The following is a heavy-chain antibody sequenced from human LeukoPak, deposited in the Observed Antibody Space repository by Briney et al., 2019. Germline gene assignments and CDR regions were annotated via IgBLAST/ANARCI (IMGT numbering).Heavy chain of an antibody. V-gene: IGHV3-23*01. J-gene: IGHJ4*02. CDR3: VKSPRGYDRYYDY. D-gene: IGHD3-10*01. CDR2: ASGSGIAT. CDR1: GFIFGHFA. Sequence: PGGSLRLSCAASGFIFGHFAMTWVRQTPGQGLEWVSTASGSGIATFYADSAKGRFTISRDNSKNTLYLHMNSLRTEDTAIYYCVKSPRGYDRYYDYWGQGTLVTVSS.